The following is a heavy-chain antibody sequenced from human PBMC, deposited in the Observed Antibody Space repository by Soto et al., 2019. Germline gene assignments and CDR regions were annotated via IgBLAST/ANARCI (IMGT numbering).Heavy chain of an antibody. CDR1: GFTFSDYA. CDR2: VSHDGRNT. Sequence: VQLVESGGGVVQPGRSLRLSCAASGFTFSDYAMHWVRQAPGKGLEWVAVVSHDGRNTHYADSVKGRFTISRDSSKNTVSLEMTSLRDEDTAVYYCAKGGRQWLVTSDFNYWGQGALVTVSS. CDR3: AKGGRQWLVTSDFNY. J-gene: IGHJ4*02. V-gene: IGHV3-30*18. D-gene: IGHD6-19*01.